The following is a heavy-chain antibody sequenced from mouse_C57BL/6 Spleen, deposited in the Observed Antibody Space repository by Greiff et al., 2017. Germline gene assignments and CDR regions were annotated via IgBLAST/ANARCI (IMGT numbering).Heavy chain of an antibody. D-gene: IGHD4-1*01. CDR2: ISSGSSTI. J-gene: IGHJ2*01. V-gene: IGHV5-17*01. Sequence: EVKLQESGGGLVKPGGSLKLSCAASGFTFSDYGMHWVRQAPEKGLEWVAYISSGSSTIYSADTVKGRFTISRDNAKNTLILQMTRLRSEDTAMYYCARLGLGDYWGQGTTLTVSS. CDR3: ARLGLGDY. CDR1: GFTFSDYG.